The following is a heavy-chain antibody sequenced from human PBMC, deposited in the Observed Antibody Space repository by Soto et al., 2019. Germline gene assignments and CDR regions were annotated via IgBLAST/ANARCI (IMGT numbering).Heavy chain of an antibody. J-gene: IGHJ4*02. CDR2: ISHDGINK. D-gene: IGHD2-2*01. Sequence: GGSLRLSCAASGFTFSSYAMNWVRQAPGKGLEWVALISHDGINKYYADSVRGRFTISRDSSTNTLYLQMNSLRAADTAVYYCGRCTSTSCHLGSDYWGQGTLVTVSS. V-gene: IGHV3-30-3*01. CDR1: GFTFSSYA. CDR3: GRCTSTSCHLGSDY.